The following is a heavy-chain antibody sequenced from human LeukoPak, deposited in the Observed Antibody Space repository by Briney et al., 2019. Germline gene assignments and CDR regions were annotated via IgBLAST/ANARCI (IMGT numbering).Heavy chain of an antibody. J-gene: IGHJ2*01. D-gene: IGHD4-17*01. CDR1: GGTFSSYA. CDR2: IIPIFGTA. CDR3: ARDSGGYYGWYWYFDL. Sequence: GASVKVSCKASGGTFSSYAISWVRQAPGQGLEWMGGIIPIFGTANYAQKFQGRVTITTDESTSTAYMELSSLRSEDTAVYYCARDSGGYYGWYWYFDLWGRGTLVTVSS. V-gene: IGHV1-69*05.